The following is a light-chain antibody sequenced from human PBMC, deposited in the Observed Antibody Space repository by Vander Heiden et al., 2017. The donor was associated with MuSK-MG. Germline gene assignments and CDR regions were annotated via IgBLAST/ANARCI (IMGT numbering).Light chain of an antibody. J-gene: IGLJ2*01. CDR3: YSTDITGL. V-gene: IGLV3-10*01. CDR2: EDS. CDR1: ALSKKF. Sequence: SYELTQPPPVSVSPGQTARISCSGDALSKKFAYWYQQKSGQAPGCVIYEDSKRPSGIPERFSGSSSGTVATLTISGAQVEDEADYYCYSTDITGLFGGGTKLTIL.